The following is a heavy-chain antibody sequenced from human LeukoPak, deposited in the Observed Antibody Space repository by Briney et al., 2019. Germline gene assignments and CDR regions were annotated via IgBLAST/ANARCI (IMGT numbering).Heavy chain of an antibody. CDR1: GGSISSGGYY. J-gene: IGHJ4*02. Sequence: NPSQTLSLTCTVSGGSISSGGYYWSWIRQHSGRGLEWIGYIYDSGSTYYNPSLKSRVTISVDTSKNHFSLKLSSVTAADTAVYYCARVHSPKNSYGPQYYFDYWGQGTLVTVSS. CDR2: IYDSGST. CDR3: ARVHSPKNSYGPQYYFDY. D-gene: IGHD5-18*01. V-gene: IGHV4-30-4*08.